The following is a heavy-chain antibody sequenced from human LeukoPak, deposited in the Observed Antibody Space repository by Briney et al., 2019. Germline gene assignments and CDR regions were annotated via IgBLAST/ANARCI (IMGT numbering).Heavy chain of an antibody. D-gene: IGHD3/OR15-3a*01. CDR3: ATLPMISAPENNWFDP. CDR1: GCTFTDYY. Sequence: EASVKVSCKVSGCTFTDYYMHWVQQAPGKGLEWMGLVDPEDGETIYAEKFQGRVTITADTSTDTAYMELRSLRSEDTAVYYCATLPMISAPENNWFDPWGQGTLVTVSS. V-gene: IGHV1-69-2*01. CDR2: VDPEDGET. J-gene: IGHJ5*02.